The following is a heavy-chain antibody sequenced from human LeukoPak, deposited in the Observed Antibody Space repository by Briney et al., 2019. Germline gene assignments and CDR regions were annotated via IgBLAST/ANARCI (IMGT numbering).Heavy chain of an antibody. V-gene: IGHV1-18*01. Sequence: ASVKVSCKASGYTFTSYGISWVRQAPGQGLEWMGWISAYNGNTNYAQKLQGRVTMTTDTSTSTAHMELSSLRSEDTAVYYCARHSRGKEQWLAGRDYWGQGTLVTVSS. CDR1: GYTFTSYG. J-gene: IGHJ4*02. CDR2: ISAYNGNT. CDR3: ARHSRGKEQWLAGRDY. D-gene: IGHD6-19*01.